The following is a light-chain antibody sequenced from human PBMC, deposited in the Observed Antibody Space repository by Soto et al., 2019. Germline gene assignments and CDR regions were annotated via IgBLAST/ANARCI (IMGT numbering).Light chain of an antibody. V-gene: IGLV2-14*01. CDR1: SSDVGGYNY. CDR3: ISYTSSSTPYV. J-gene: IGLJ1*01. Sequence: QSALTQPASVSGSPGQSITISCTGTSSDVGGYNYVSWYQQHPGKAPKLMIYEVSNRPSGVSNRFSGSKSGNTASLTISGLQAEDEADYYCISYTSSSTPYVFGTGTTLTVL. CDR2: EVS.